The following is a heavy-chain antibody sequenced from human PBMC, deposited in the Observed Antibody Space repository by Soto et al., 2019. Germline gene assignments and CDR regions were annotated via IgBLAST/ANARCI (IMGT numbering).Heavy chain of an antibody. Sequence: PSETLSLTCTVSGGSISSYYWSWIRQPPGKGLEWIGYIYYSGSTNYNPSLKSRVTISVDKSKNQFSLKLSSVTAADTAVYYCARGRFGLMDVWGKGPTLTVSS. CDR1: GGSISSYY. J-gene: IGHJ6*03. D-gene: IGHD3-10*01. CDR2: IYYSGST. CDR3: ARGRFGLMDV. V-gene: IGHV4-59*12.